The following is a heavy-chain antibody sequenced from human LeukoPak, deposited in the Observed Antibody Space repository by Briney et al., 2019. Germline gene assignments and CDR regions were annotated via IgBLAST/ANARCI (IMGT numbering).Heavy chain of an antibody. D-gene: IGHD3-22*01. CDR3: ARVSHSYYYDSSGYLMDV. J-gene: IGHJ6*03. Sequence: GGSLRLSCAASGFTFSSYEMNWVRQAPGKGLEWVSYISSSGSTIYYADSVKGRFTISRDNAKNSLYLQMNSLRAEDTAVYYCARVSHSYYYDSSGYLMDVWGEGTTVTVSS. CDR2: ISSSGSTI. V-gene: IGHV3-48*03. CDR1: GFTFSSYE.